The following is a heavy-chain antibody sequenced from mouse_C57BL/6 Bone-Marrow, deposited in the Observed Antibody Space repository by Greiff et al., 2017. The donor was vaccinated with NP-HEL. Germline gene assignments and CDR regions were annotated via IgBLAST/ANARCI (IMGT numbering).Heavy chain of an antibody. Sequence: QVQLQQPGAELVRPGSSVKLSCKASGYTFTSYWMHWVKQRPIQGLEWIGNIDPSDSETHYNQKFKDKATLTVDKSSSTAYMQLSSLTSEDSAVYYCAREAWLLRGFAYWGQGTLVTVSA. CDR2: IDPSDSET. CDR3: AREAWLLRGFAY. V-gene: IGHV1-52*01. D-gene: IGHD2-3*01. J-gene: IGHJ3*01. CDR1: GYTFTSYW.